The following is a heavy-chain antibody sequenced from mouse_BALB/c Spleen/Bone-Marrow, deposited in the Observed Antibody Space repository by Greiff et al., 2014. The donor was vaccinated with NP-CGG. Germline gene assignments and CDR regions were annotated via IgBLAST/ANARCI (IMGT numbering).Heavy chain of an antibody. CDR2: ISSGGSYT. CDR1: GFTFSNYG. CDR3: ARSYCKRTRYFDV. V-gene: IGHV5-6*01. Sequence: EVQLVESGGDLVKPGGSLKLSCAASGFTFSNYGMSWVRQTPDKRLEWVATISSGGSYTYYPDSVKGRFTISRDNAKNTLYLQMSSLKSEDTGMYYGARSYCKRTRYFDVWGAGTTVTVSS. J-gene: IGHJ1*01.